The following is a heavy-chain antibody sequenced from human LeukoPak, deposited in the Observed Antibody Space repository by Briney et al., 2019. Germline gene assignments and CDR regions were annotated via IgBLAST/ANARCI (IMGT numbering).Heavy chain of an antibody. J-gene: IGHJ4*02. Sequence: ASVKVSCKASGGTFSSYAISWVRQAPGQGLEWMGGIIPIFGTANYAQKFQGRVTITADESTSTAYMELRSLRSDDTAVYYCARDKRYSSGWFYDYWGRGTLVTVSS. D-gene: IGHD6-19*01. CDR1: GGTFSSYA. V-gene: IGHV1-69*13. CDR2: IIPIFGTA. CDR3: ARDKRYSSGWFYDY.